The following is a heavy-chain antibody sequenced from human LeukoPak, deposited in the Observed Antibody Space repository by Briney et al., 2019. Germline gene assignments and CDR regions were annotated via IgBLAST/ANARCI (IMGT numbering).Heavy chain of an antibody. CDR3: AKPVGVVVEDDAFDI. J-gene: IGHJ3*02. Sequence: GGSLRLSCAASGFTFSSSAMSWVRQAPGKGLEWVSSISGSGGSTYYADSVKGRFTISRDNSKNTLYLQMNSLRAEDTAVYYCAKPVGVVVEDDAFDIWGQGTMVTVSS. CDR1: GFTFSSSA. CDR2: ISGSGGST. V-gene: IGHV3-23*01. D-gene: IGHD2-15*01.